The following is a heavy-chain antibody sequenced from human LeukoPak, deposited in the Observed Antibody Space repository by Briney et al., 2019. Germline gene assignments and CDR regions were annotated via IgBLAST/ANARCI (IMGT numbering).Heavy chain of an antibody. CDR3: TTEVLLWFGETWQGYDY. Sequence: PGGSLRLSCAASGFTFSNAWMSWVRQAPGKGLEWVGRIKSKTDGGTTDYAAPVKGRFTISRDDSKNTLYLQMNSLKTEDTAVYYCTTEVLLWFGETWQGYDYWGQGTLVTVSS. CDR1: GFTFSNAW. CDR2: IKSKTDGGTT. J-gene: IGHJ4*02. D-gene: IGHD3-10*01. V-gene: IGHV3-15*01.